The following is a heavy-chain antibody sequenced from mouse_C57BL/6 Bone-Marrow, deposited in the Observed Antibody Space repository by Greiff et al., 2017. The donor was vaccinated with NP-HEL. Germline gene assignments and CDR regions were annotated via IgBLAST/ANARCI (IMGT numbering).Heavy chain of an antibody. CDR3: AREGGYYWYFDY. D-gene: IGHD2-3*01. V-gene: IGHV1-55*01. J-gene: IGHJ2*01. CDR2: IYPGSGST. CDR1: GYTFTSYW. Sequence: QVQLQQPGAELVKPGASVKMSCKASGYTFTSYWITWVKQRPGQGLEWIGDIYPGSGSTNYNEKFKSKATLTVDTSSSTAYMQLSSLTSEDSAVYYGAREGGYYWYFDYWGQGTTLTVSS.